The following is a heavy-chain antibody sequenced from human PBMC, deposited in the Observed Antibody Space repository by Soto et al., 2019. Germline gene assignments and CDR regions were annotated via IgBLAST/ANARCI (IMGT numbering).Heavy chain of an antibody. D-gene: IGHD2-15*01. J-gene: IGHJ6*02. CDR1: GFTFSSCT. V-gene: IGHV3-21*01. Sequence: EVHLVESGGGLVKPGGSLRLSCAVSGFTFSSCTMNWVRQAPGKGLEWVSSISPSTSHIYYADSVKGRFTISRDNAKNSLFLQMNSLRAEGTAVYYCSGCSGGACHQNYGMDVWGQGTTVTVSS. CDR3: SGCSGGACHQNYGMDV. CDR2: ISPSTSHI.